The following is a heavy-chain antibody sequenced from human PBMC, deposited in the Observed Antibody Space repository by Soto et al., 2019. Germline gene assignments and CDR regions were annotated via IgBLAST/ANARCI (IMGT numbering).Heavy chain of an antibody. V-gene: IGHV3-23*01. CDR2: ISGSGGST. Sequence: EVQLLESGGGLVQPGGSLRLSCAASGFTFSSYAMSWVRQAPGKGLEWVSSISGSGGSTYYADSVKGRFTISRDNSKNTLYMQMNSLRAEDTAVYYCAKDKGRNGVGATLIDWGQGTLVTVSS. D-gene: IGHD1-26*01. CDR1: GFTFSSYA. CDR3: AKDKGRNGVGATLID. J-gene: IGHJ4*02.